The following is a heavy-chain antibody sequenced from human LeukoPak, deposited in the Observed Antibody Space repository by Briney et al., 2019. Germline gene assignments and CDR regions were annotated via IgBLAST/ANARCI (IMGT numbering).Heavy chain of an antibody. CDR3: ATDSWHGSAHYDY. CDR2: ISSSSSYI. D-gene: IGHD6-19*01. V-gene: IGHV3-21*01. Sequence: GGSLRLSCAASGFTFSSYSMNWVRQAPGERLEWVSSISSSSSYIYYADSVKGRFTISRDNAKDSLYLQMNGLRAEDSAVYYCATDSWHGSAHYDYWGQGTLVTVSS. J-gene: IGHJ4*02. CDR1: GFTFSSYS.